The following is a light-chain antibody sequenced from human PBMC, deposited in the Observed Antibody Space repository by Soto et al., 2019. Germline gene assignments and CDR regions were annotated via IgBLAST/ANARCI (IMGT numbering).Light chain of an antibody. J-gene: IGKJ4*01. CDR1: QSISSY. V-gene: IGKV1-17*01. Sequence: DLQITPSPSSPSASVGDRVNLTFPASQSISSYLNWYQQKPGKAPKRLIYLASRLQSGVPSRFSGSGSGTEFTLTITSLQPEDFATYYCLQHNSYPLTFGGGTKVDIK. CDR3: LQHNSYPLT. CDR2: LAS.